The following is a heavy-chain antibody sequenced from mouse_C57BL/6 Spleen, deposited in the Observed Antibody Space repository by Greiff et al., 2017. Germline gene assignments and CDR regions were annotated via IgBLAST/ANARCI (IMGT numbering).Heavy chain of an antibody. CDR3: ARSGGSLDY. J-gene: IGHJ4*01. CDR2: IDPSDSYT. CDR1: GYTFTSYW. D-gene: IGHD1-1*02. Sequence: QVQLQQPGAELVRPGTSVKLSCKASGYTFTSYWMHWVQQRPGQGLEWIGVIDPSDSYTNYNQKFKGKATLTVDTSSSTAYMQLSSLTSEDSAVYYCARSGGSLDYWGQGTSVTVSS. V-gene: IGHV1-59*01.